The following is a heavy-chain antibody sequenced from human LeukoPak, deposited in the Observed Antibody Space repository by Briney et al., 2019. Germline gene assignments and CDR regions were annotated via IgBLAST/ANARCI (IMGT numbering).Heavy chain of an antibody. V-gene: IGHV1-2*06. CDR3: ARDDSSATYDAFDI. Sequence: GASVKVSCKASGYTFTGYYMHWVRQAPGQGLEWMGRINPNSGGTNYAQKFQGRVTMTRDTSISTAYMELSSLRSEDTAVYYCARDDSSATYDAFDIWGQGTMVTVSS. D-gene: IGHD3-22*01. CDR1: GYTFTGYY. J-gene: IGHJ3*02. CDR2: INPNSGGT.